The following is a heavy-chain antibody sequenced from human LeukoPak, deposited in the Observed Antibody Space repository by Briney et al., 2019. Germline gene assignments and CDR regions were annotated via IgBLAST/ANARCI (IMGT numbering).Heavy chain of an antibody. CDR2: IYSSGST. CDR3: GSSIDY. D-gene: IGHD2-2*01. V-gene: IGHV4-39*01. CDR1: GGSISSRNYY. J-gene: IGHJ4*02. Sequence: SETLSLTCTVSGGSISSRNYYWGWIRQTPGKGLEWIGSIYSSGSTYYNPSLKSRVTISVGTSKNQFSLKLSSVTAADTAVYYCGSSIDYWGQGTLVTVSS.